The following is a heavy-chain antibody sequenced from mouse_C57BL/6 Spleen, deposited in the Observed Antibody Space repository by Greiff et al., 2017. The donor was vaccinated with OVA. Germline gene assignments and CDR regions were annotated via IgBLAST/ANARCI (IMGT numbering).Heavy chain of an antibody. D-gene: IGHD3-3*01. CDR3: AREGTTPGGGYIDY. CDR2: IYPYNGVS. CDR1: GYSFTGYY. Sequence: VQLKESGPELVKPGASVKISCKASGYSFTGYYMHWVKQSHGNILDWIGYIYPYNGVSSYNQKFKGKATLTVDKSSSTAYMGLRSLTSEDSAVYNSAREGTTPGGGYIDYWGQGTTLTVSS. J-gene: IGHJ2*01. V-gene: IGHV1-31*01.